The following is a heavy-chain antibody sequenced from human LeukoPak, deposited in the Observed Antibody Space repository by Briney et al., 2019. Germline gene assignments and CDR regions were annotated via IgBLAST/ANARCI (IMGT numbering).Heavy chain of an antibody. V-gene: IGHV3-20*04. Sequence: GGSLRLSCEASGFNFDDYVMIWVRQSPGKGLEWVCGISWNGGSTGYAASVKGRFTISRDNAKNSLYLQMKSLRAEDTALYYCARVDALGGGWDGFSDYWGQGSLVTVSS. J-gene: IGHJ4*02. CDR2: ISWNGGST. CDR1: GFNFDDYV. CDR3: ARVDALGGGWDGFSDY. D-gene: IGHD6-19*01.